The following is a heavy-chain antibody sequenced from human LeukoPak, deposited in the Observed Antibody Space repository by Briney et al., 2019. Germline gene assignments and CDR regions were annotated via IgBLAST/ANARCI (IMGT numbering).Heavy chain of an antibody. CDR3: AKDQVEGWLPYFDY. J-gene: IGHJ4*02. V-gene: IGHV3-33*06. Sequence: GRSLRLSCAASGFTFSSYGMHWVRQAPGKVLEWVAVIWYDGSNKYYADSVKGRFTISRDNSKNTLYLQMNSLRAEDTAVYYCAKDQVEGWLPYFDYWGQGTLVTVSS. CDR2: IWYDGSNK. CDR1: GFTFSSYG. D-gene: IGHD5-12*01.